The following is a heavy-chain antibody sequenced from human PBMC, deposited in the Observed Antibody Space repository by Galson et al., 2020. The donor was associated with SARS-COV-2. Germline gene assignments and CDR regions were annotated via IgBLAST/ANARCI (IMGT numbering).Heavy chain of an antibody. CDR2: IYYRGST. Sequence: SETLSLTCTVSGGSISRYYWSWIRQSPGNGLEWIAYIYYRGSTNYNPSLKSRVTISVDTSKNQFSLKLTSVTAADTALYYCARVDCSGGSCYYYAFDSWGQGTMVTVSS. V-gene: IGHV4-59*13. J-gene: IGHJ3*02. CDR1: GGSISRYY. CDR3: ARVDCSGGSCYYYAFDS. D-gene: IGHD2-15*01.